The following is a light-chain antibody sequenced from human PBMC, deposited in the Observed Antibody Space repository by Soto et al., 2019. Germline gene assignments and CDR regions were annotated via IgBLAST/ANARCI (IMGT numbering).Light chain of an antibody. J-gene: IGLJ3*02. CDR2: SNN. CDR1: TSKIGSNT. Sequence: QAVVTQPPSASGTPRQRVTISCSGGTSKIGSNTINWYQHLPGMAPKLLIYSNNQRPSGVPDRFSGSKSGTSASLAISRLQPEDEADFYCRAWDDTLNGWVFGGGTKLTVL. V-gene: IGLV1-44*01. CDR3: RAWDDTLNGWV.